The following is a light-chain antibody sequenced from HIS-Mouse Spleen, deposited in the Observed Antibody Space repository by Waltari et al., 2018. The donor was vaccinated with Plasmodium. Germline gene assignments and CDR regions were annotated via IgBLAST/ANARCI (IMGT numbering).Light chain of an antibody. CDR2: EDS. Sequence: SYELTQPPSVSVSPGQTARITCSGAALPKKYAYWYQEKSGQAPGLVIYEDSQRPSGIPERFSGASSGTMATLTISGAQVEDEADYYCYSTDSSGNHRVFGGGTKLTVL. CDR3: YSTDSSGNHRV. CDR1: ALPKKY. V-gene: IGLV3-10*01. J-gene: IGLJ3*02.